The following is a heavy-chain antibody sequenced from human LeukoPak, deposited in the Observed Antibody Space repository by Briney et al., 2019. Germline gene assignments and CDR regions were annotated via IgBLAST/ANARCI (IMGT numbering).Heavy chain of an antibody. J-gene: IGHJ4*02. V-gene: IGHV3-7*01. CDR1: GFTFSSYW. D-gene: IGHD3-10*01. Sequence: GGSLRLSCAASGFTFSSYWMSWVRQAPGKGLEWVANIKQDGSEKYYVDSVKGRFTISGDNAKNSLYLQMNSLRAEDTAVYYCARESVWFGELPTGYWGQGTLVTVSS. CDR2: IKQDGSEK. CDR3: ARESVWFGELPTGY.